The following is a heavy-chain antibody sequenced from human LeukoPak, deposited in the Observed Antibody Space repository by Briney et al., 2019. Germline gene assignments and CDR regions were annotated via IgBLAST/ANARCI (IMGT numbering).Heavy chain of an antibody. J-gene: IGHJ5*02. CDR1: GFTFSSYG. V-gene: IGHV3-23*01. CDR3: EKDPYSSGWSGFDP. Sequence: GGSLRLSCAASGFTFSSYGMSWVRQAPGKGLEWVSAISGSGGSTYYADSVKGRFTISRDNSKNTLYLQMNSLRAEDTAVYYCEKDPYSSGWSGFDPWGQGTLVTVSS. CDR2: ISGSGGST. D-gene: IGHD6-13*01.